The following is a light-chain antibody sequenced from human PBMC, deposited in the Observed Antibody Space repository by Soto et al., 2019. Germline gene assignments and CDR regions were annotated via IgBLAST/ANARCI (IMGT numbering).Light chain of an antibody. V-gene: IGKV1-5*01. CDR1: QNINKR. CDR2: DAS. Sequence: DIQMTQSPPTLSASVGDRVSMTCRASQNINKRLAWYQQKPGKAPKFLISDASNLESGVPSRFSGSGSGTEFPLTISGLQPDDIATYYCQQYISYWTFGQGTKVEIK. J-gene: IGKJ1*01. CDR3: QQYISYWT.